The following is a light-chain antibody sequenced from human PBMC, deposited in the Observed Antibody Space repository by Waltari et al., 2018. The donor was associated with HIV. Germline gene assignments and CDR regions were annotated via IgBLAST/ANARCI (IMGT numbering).Light chain of an antibody. Sequence: QSVLTQPPSASGTPRQRATISCSGSSSNIGSDNVYWYQHLPGTPPKHLIYKNIQRPSGVPDRFSGSKSGASAYLAISGLRSEDEADYYCTGWDASLSEYVFGPGTRVTV. V-gene: IGLV1-47*01. J-gene: IGLJ1*01. CDR3: TGWDASLSEYV. CDR1: SSNIGSDN. CDR2: KNI.